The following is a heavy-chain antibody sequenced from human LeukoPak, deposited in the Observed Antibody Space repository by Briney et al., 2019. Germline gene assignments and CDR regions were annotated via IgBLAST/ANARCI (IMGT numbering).Heavy chain of an antibody. D-gene: IGHD3-10*01. CDR2: IYHTGTT. CDR3: GRDLGGSGSYYYE. CDR1: GYSLSSGYY. V-gene: IGHV4-38-2*02. Sequence: KASETMSLTCAVSGYSLSSGYYWGWLRQPPGKGLEWIASIYHTGTTYYNPSLKSRVTISLDTSKNQFSLKLSSVTAADTGVYYCGRDLGGSGSYYYEWGQGTLVTVSS. J-gene: IGHJ4*02.